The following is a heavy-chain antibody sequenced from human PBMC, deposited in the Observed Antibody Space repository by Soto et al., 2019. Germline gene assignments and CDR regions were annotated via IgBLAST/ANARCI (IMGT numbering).Heavy chain of an antibody. J-gene: IGHJ5*02. CDR1: GGSISSGGYY. CDR3: ARNIVVVPAAPGYFFDP. CDR2: IYYSGST. D-gene: IGHD2-2*01. Sequence: SETLSLTCTVSGGSISSGGYYWSWIRQHPGKGLEWIGYIYYSGSTYYNPSLKSRVTISVDTSKNQFSLKLSSVTAADTAVYYCARNIVVVPAAPGYFFDPWGQGTLVTVSS. V-gene: IGHV4-31*03.